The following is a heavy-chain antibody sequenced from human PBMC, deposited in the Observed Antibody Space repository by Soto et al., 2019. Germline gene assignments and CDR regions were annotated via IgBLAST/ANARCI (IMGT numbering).Heavy chain of an antibody. J-gene: IGHJ6*03. Sequence: GGSLRLSCAASGFTFSSYAMSWVRQAPGKGLEWVSAISGSGGSTYYADSVKGRFTISRDNSKNTLYLQMNSLRAEDTAVYYCAKALGYCSSTSCYVAYYYYMDVWGKGTTVTVSS. V-gene: IGHV3-23*01. D-gene: IGHD2-2*03. CDR3: AKALGYCSSTSCYVAYYYYMDV. CDR1: GFTFSSYA. CDR2: ISGSGGST.